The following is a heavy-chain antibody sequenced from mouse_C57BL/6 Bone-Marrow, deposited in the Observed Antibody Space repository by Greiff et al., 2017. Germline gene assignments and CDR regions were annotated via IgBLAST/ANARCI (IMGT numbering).Heavy chain of an antibody. CDR2: IYIGNGYT. CDR3: ASHYYGSSYPLGY. V-gene: IGHV1-58*01. D-gene: IGHD1-1*01. J-gene: IGHJ2*01. Sequence: EVQLQESGAELVRPGSSVKMSCKTSGYTFTSYGINWVKQRPGQGLEWIGYIYIGNGYTEYNEKFKGKATLTSDSSSSTAYMQLSSLTSEDSAIYFCASHYYGSSYPLGYWGQGTTLTVSS. CDR1: GYTFTSYG.